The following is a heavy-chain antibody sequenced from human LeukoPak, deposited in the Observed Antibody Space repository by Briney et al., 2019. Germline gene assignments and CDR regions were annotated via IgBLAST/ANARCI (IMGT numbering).Heavy chain of an antibody. CDR3: ASGLDILTGYYYFDY. CDR2: IRYDGSNK. J-gene: IGHJ4*02. V-gene: IGHV3-30*02. CDR1: GFTFSSYG. D-gene: IGHD3-9*01. Sequence: GGSLRLSCAASGFTFSSYGMHWVRQAPGKGLEWVAFIRYDGSNKYYADSVKGRFTISRDNSKNTLYLQMNSLRAEDTAVYYCASGLDILTGYYYFDYWGQGTLVTVSS.